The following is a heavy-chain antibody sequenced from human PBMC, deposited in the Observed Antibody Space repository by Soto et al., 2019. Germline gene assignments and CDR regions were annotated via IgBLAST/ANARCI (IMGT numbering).Heavy chain of an antibody. D-gene: IGHD3-3*01. CDR2: IYYSGST. CDR1: GGSISSGDYY. V-gene: IGHV4-30-4*01. Sequence: QVQLQESGPGLVKPSQTLSLTCTVSGGSISSGDYYWSWIRQPPGKGLEWIGYIYYSGSTYYNPSLKSQVTISVDTSKNQFSLKLSSVTAADTAVYYCASRDYDFWSGYYRDYYYGMDVWGQGTTVTVSS. J-gene: IGHJ6*02. CDR3: ASRDYDFWSGYYRDYYYGMDV.